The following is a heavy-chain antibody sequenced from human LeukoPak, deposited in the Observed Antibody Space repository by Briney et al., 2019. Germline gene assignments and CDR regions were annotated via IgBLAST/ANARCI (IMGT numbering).Heavy chain of an antibody. CDR1: GDSIGSGGHY. J-gene: IGHJ4*02. V-gene: IGHV4-30-2*01. Sequence: SETLSLTCTVSGDSIGSGGHYWSWIRQPPGKGLEWIGYIYHSGSTYYNPSLKSRVTISVDRSKNQFSLKLSSVTAADTAVHYCAKDSQFIDYWGQGTLVTVSS. D-gene: IGHD4-11*01. CDR3: AKDSQFIDY. CDR2: IYHSGST.